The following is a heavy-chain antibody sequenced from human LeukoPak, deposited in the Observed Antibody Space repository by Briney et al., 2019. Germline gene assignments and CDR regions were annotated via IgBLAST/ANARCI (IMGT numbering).Heavy chain of an antibody. D-gene: IGHD6-19*01. Sequence: PGRSLRLSCAASGFTFDDYAMHWVRQAPGKGLEWVSAISGSGGSTYYADSVKGRFTISRDNSKNTLYLQMNSLRAEDMAVYYCAKGSGWLNYYYMDVWGKGTTVTVSS. CDR1: GFTFDDYA. J-gene: IGHJ6*03. CDR2: ISGSGGST. V-gene: IGHV3-23*01. CDR3: AKGSGWLNYYYMDV.